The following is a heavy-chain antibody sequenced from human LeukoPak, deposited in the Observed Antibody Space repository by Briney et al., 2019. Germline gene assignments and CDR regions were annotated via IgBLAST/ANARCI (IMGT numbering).Heavy chain of an antibody. J-gene: IGHJ3*02. CDR3: ARVRGNWNYDAFDI. V-gene: IGHV4-39*07. D-gene: IGHD1-7*01. CDR1: GGSISSSSYY. Sequence: SETLSLTCTVSGGSISSSSYYWGWIRQPPGKGLEWIGSIYYSGSTYYNPSLKSRVTISVDTSKNQFSLKLSSVTAADPAVYYCARVRGNWNYDAFDIWGQGTMVTVSS. CDR2: IYYSGST.